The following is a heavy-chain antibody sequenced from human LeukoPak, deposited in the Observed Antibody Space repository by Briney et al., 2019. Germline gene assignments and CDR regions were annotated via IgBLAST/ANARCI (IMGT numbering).Heavy chain of an antibody. D-gene: IGHD3-3*01. Sequence: GGSLRLSCAASGFTFKNYWMTWVRQVPGKGLEWVANMKQAGSEKFYVDSVKGRFTISRDDAKKSLYLQMSSLRADDTAVYYCARVDDFWSGSAPHSYYYYMDLWGKGTTVTVSS. CDR1: GFTFKNYW. V-gene: IGHV3-7*01. CDR3: ARVDDFWSGSAPHSYYYYMDL. J-gene: IGHJ6*03. CDR2: MKQAGSEK.